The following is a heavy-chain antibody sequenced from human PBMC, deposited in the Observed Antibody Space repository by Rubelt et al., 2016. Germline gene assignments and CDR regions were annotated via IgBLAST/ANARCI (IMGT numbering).Heavy chain of an antibody. CDR3: ARDTPETRGFGYFDL. Sequence: QLQLQESGPGLVKPSETLSLTCTVSGGSISSSSYYWGWIRQPSGKGLEWIGSIYYSGSTYYNPSLKGRVTISVDTSKNQFSLKLSSVTAADTAVYYCARDTPETRGFGYFDLWGRGTLVTASS. CDR1: GGSISSSSYY. D-gene: IGHD3-10*01. J-gene: IGHJ2*01. V-gene: IGHV4-39*07. CDR2: IYYSGST.